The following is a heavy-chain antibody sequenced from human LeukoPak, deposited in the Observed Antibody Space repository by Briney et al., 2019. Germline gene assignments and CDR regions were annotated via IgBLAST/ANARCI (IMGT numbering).Heavy chain of an antibody. Sequence: GGSLRLSCAASGFTFSAYAMTRVRQAPGQGLEWVSVIGRSGDKTNYADSVKGRFTASRDNSKNTLYLQMNSLRAEDTAVYYCAKSRGYCSAGSSCYFDYWGRGTLVTVSS. D-gene: IGHD2-15*01. CDR2: IGRSGDKT. J-gene: IGHJ4*02. V-gene: IGHV3-23*01. CDR3: AKSRGYCSAGSSCYFDY. CDR1: GFTFSAYA.